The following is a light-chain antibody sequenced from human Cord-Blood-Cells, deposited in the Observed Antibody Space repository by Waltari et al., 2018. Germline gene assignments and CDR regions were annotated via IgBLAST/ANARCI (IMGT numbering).Light chain of an antibody. V-gene: IGKV1-5*03. CDR3: QQYNSYPWT. CDR1: QSISSW. CDR2: KAS. Sequence: DKQMTHSPSTLSPSVGDRVTITCRASQSISSWLSWYQQKPGKAPKLLIYKASSLESGVPSRFSGSGSGTEFTLTISSLQPDDFATYYCQQYNSYPWTFGQGTKVEIK. J-gene: IGKJ1*01.